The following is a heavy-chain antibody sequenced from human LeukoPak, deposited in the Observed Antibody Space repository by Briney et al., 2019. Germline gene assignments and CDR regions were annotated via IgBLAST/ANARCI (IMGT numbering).Heavy chain of an antibody. V-gene: IGHV3-30*04. CDR2: ISYDGSNK. J-gene: IGHJ4*02. CDR1: GFTFSSYA. CDR3: ARALEYCSSTSCPLDY. D-gene: IGHD2-2*01. Sequence: PGRSLRLSCAASGFTFSSYAMHWVRQAPGKGLEWVAVISYDGSNKYYADSVKGRFTISRDNSKNTLYLQMNSLRAEDTAVYYCARALEYCSSTSCPLDYWGQGTLVTVSS.